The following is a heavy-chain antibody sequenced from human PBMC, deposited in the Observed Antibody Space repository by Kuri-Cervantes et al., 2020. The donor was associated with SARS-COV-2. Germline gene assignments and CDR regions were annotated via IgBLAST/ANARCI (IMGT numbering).Heavy chain of an antibody. Sequence: GESLKISCAASGFTFSSYAMSWVRQAPGKGLEWVAVIWYDGSNKYYADSVKGRFTISRDNSKNTLYLQMNSLRAEDTAVYYCARSRGHSPRGPGAYFDYWGQGTLVTVSS. V-gene: IGHV3-33*08. CDR1: GFTFSSYA. CDR2: IWYDGSNK. J-gene: IGHJ4*02. D-gene: IGHD4-23*01. CDR3: ARSRGHSPRGPGAYFDY.